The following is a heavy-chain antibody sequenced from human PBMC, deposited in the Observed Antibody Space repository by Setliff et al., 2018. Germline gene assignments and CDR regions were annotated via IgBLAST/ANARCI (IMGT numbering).Heavy chain of an antibody. J-gene: IGHJ5*02. V-gene: IGHV4-61*02. CDR2: LHTRGTT. Sequence: SETLSLTCAVSGGSITSGSYYWSWIRQPAGEGLEWIGRLHTRGTTVYNPSLKGRVTISADTSTNHFSLKLTSVTAADTAVYYCFDTWGQGALVTVSS. CDR3: FDT. CDR1: GGSITSGSYY.